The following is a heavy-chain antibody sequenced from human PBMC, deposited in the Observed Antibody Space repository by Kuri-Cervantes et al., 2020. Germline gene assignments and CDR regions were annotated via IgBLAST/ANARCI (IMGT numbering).Heavy chain of an antibody. J-gene: IGHJ4*02. CDR2: INTNTGNP. V-gene: IGHV7-4-1*01. Sequence: ASVKVSCKASGYTFTSYGISWVRQAPGQGLEWMGWINTNTGNPTYAQGFTGRFVFSLDTSVSTAYLQICSLKAEDTAVYYCAREGRDGYNYFAFDYWGQGTLVTVSS. CDR3: AREGRDGYNYFAFDY. CDR1: GYTFTSYG. D-gene: IGHD5-24*01.